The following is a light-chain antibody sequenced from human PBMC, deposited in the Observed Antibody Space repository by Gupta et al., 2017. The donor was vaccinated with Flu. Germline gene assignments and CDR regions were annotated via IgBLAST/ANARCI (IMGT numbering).Light chain of an antibody. V-gene: IGKV3-15*01. CDR2: GAS. CDR3: QQYNNRPPSIT. Sequence: EIVMTQSPATLSVSPGERATLSCRASQSVSTNLAWYQQKPGQAPRLLIYGASTRATGIPARCSGSGAGTEFTLTISSRQSEDFAVYYCQQYNNRPPSITFGQGTRLEIK. J-gene: IGKJ5*01. CDR1: QSVSTN.